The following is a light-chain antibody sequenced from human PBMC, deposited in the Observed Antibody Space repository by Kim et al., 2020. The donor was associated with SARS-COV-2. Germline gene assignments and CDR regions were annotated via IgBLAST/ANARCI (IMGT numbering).Light chain of an antibody. Sequence: SASVGDRVTITCRASQSINIWLAWYQQKPGKAPKLLIYKASTLQSGVPSRFSGSGSGTEFTLTISSLQPDDFATYYCQQYNRYCTFGGGTKVDIK. V-gene: IGKV1-5*03. CDR1: QSINIW. CDR2: KAS. J-gene: IGKJ4*01. CDR3: QQYNRYCT.